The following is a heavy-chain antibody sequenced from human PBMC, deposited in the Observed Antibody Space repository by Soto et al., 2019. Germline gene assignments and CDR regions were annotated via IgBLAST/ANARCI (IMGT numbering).Heavy chain of an antibody. V-gene: IGHV1-69*06. Sequence: QVQLVQSGAEVKKPGSSVKVSCKASGGTFSSYAISWVRQAPGQGLEWMGGIIPIFGTANYAQKFQGRVTITADKSTSTAYLELSSLSSEDTAVYYCAREFRRDGWYDYYYGMDVWGQGTTVTVSS. CDR3: AREFRRDGWYDYYYGMDV. D-gene: IGHD6-19*01. J-gene: IGHJ6*02. CDR1: GGTFSSYA. CDR2: IIPIFGTA.